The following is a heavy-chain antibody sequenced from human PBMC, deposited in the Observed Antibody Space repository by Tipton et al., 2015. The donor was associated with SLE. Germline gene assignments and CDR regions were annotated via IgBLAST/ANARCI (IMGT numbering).Heavy chain of an antibody. CDR3: ARGRTSLL. CDR2: IYTSGNT. V-gene: IGHV4-61*09. CDR1: DDSISSDNYY. D-gene: IGHD2-2*01. Sequence: TLSLTCTVSDDSISSDNYYWSWIRQSAGKGLEWIGHIYTSGNTNYNRSLKSRVTISVDMSKNQFSLKLSSVTAADTAVYYCARGRTSLLWGQGTLVTVSS. J-gene: IGHJ4*02.